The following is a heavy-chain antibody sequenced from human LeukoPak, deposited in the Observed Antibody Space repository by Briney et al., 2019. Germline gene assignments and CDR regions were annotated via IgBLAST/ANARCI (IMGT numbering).Heavy chain of an antibody. J-gene: IGHJ4*02. Sequence: SETLSLTCIVSGGSISSSNYYWGWIRQPPGKGLEWIGTIYYSGSTYYNASLKSRVTISVDTSKNQFSLKLSSVTAADTAVYYCARVFGYGDYVHFDYWGQGTLVTVSS. V-gene: IGHV4-39*07. CDR1: GGSISSSNYY. D-gene: IGHD4-17*01. CDR3: ARVFGYGDYVHFDY. CDR2: IYYSGST.